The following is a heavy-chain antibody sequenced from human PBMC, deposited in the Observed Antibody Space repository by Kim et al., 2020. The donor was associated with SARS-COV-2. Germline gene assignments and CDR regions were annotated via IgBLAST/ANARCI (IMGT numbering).Heavy chain of an antibody. CDR1: GFTFSSYW. CDR2: IKQDGSEK. D-gene: IGHD3-22*01. V-gene: IGHV3-7*01. Sequence: GGSLRLSCAASGFTFSSYWMSWVRQAPGKGLEWVANIKQDGSEKYYVDSVKGRFTISRDNAKNSLYLQMNSLRAEDTAVYYCARDARITMIVVVITGGMDVWGQGTTVTVSS. CDR3: ARDARITMIVVVITGGMDV. J-gene: IGHJ6*02.